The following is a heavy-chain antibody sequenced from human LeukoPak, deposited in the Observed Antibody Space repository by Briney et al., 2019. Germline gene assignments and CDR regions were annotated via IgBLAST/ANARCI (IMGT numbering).Heavy chain of an antibody. CDR2: INPNSGGT. V-gene: IGHV1-2*02. Sequence: VSVKVSCKASGYTFAGYYMHWVRQAPGQGLEWMGWINPNSGGTNYAQKFQGRVTMTRDTSISTAYMELSRLRSDDTAVYYCAREPVLLWFGELLSIAELGFDPWGQGTLVTVSA. J-gene: IGHJ5*02. CDR3: AREPVLLWFGELLSIAELGFDP. CDR1: GYTFAGYY. D-gene: IGHD3-10*01.